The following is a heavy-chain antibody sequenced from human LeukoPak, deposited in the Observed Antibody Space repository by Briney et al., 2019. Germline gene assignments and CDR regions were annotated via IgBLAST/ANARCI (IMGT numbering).Heavy chain of an antibody. D-gene: IGHD3-22*01. CDR3: AREFMGLSDYYDSSGYFDAFDI. CDR2: INHSGST. Sequence: PSETLSLTCAVYGGSFSGYYWSWIRQPPGKGLEWIGEINHSGSTNYNPSLKSRVTISVDTSKNQFSLKLSSVTAADTAVYYCAREFMGLSDYYDSSGYFDAFDIWGQGTMVTVSS. J-gene: IGHJ3*02. CDR1: GGSFSGYY. V-gene: IGHV4-34*01.